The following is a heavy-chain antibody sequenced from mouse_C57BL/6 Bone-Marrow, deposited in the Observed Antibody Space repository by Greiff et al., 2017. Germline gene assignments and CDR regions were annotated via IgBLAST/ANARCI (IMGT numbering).Heavy chain of an antibody. CDR3: ARIPLYDGYYAVGFAY. CDR2: IWWDDDK. D-gene: IGHD2-3*01. J-gene: IGHJ3*01. V-gene: IGHV8-8*01. CDR1: GFSLSTFGMG. Sequence: QVTLKVSGPGILQPSQTLSLTCSFSGFSLSTFGMGVGWIRQPSGKGLEWLAHIWWDDDKYYNPALKSRLTISKDTSKNQVFLKIANVDTADTATYYCARIPLYDGYYAVGFAYWGQGTLVTVSA.